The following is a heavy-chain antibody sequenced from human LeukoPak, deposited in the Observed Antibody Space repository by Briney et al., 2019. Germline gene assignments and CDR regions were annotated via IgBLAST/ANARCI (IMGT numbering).Heavy chain of an antibody. V-gene: IGHV4-59*01. J-gene: IGHJ5*02. D-gene: IGHD6-19*01. CDR3: AIGGSGHTRANWFDP. CDR2: IYYSGST. Sequence: SETLSLTCTVSGGSISSYYWSWIRQPPGKGLEWIGYIYYSGSTNYNPSLKSRVTISVDSSKNQFSLKLSSVTAADTAVYYCAIGGSGHTRANWFDPWGQGTLVTVSS. CDR1: GGSISSYY.